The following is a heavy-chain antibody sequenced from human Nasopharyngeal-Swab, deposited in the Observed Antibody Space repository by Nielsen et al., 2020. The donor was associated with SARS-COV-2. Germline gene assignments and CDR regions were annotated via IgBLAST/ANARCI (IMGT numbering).Heavy chain of an antibody. CDR2: MNTNSGNT. D-gene: IGHD6-13*01. Sequence: ASVKVSCKASGYTFTSYDNNWGRQATGQGLEWMGWMNTNSGNTGYAQKLQGRVTMTTDTSTSTAYMELRSLRSDDTAVYYCARALVIAAAGFDAFDIWGQGTMVTVSS. CDR3: ARALVIAAAGFDAFDI. CDR1: GYTFTSYD. J-gene: IGHJ3*02. V-gene: IGHV1-8*02.